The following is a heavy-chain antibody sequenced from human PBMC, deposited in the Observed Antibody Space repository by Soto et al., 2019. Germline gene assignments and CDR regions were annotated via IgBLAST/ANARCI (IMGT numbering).Heavy chain of an antibody. D-gene: IGHD4-17*01. V-gene: IGHV3-30-3*01. J-gene: IGHJ4*02. CDR2: ISENGDRQ. Sequence: GSLRLSCTASGLTFTSSSFHWVRQAPGKGLEWVAVISENGDRQYSTESVRGRFLISRDSSKNTVYLQMNSLRPEDTGVYFCARRLATTVSALGYWGQGALVTVSS. CDR1: GLTFTSSS. CDR3: ARRLATTVSALGY.